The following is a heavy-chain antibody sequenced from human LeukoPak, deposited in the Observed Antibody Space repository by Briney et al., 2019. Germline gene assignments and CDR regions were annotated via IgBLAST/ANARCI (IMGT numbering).Heavy chain of an antibody. Sequence: GASVKVSCKASGGIISGFGISWVRQAPGQGLEWMGGIMAFFGPAKYAQKFQGRVTITADESNTTAYMELSGLRSDDTAVYYCAREARSGWYGNNWFDPWGQGTLVTVSS. CDR2: IMAFFGPA. CDR1: GGIISGFG. D-gene: IGHD6-19*01. J-gene: IGHJ5*02. CDR3: AREARSGWYGNNWFDP. V-gene: IGHV1-69*13.